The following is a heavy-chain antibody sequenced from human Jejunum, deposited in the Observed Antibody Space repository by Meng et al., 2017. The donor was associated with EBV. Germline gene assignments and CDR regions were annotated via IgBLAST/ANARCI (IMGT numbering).Heavy chain of an antibody. J-gene: IGHJ4*02. V-gene: IGHV2-5*02. CDR1: GFSLSANGVG. CDR3: AHKGSGSYPLDY. Sequence: LYQSVPTLLTPTQTLPRTCTFSGFSLSANGVGVAWIRQPPGKALEWLAVIYWDDSRLYSPSLRSRLTITKDTSKNQVVLIMTNMDPVDTATYYCAHKGSGSYPLDYWGQGTLVTVSS. CDR2: IYWDDSR. D-gene: IGHD1-26*01.